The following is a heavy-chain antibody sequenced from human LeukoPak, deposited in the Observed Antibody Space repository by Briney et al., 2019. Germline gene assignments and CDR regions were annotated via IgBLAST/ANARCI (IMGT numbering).Heavy chain of an antibody. CDR3: AREGYCSSTSCSFDP. D-gene: IGHD2-2*01. CDR1: GFTFDDYA. J-gene: IGHJ5*02. Sequence: GGSLRLSCAASGFTFDDYAMHWVRQAPGKGLEWVSLISGDGGSTYYADSVKGRFTISRDNSKNTLYLQMNSLRAEDTAVYYCAREGYCSSTSCSFDPWGQGTLVTVSS. CDR2: ISGDGGST. V-gene: IGHV3-43*02.